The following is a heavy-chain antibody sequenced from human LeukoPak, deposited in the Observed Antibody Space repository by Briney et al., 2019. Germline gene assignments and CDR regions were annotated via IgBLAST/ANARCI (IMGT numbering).Heavy chain of an antibody. CDR3: ANGCGVGYCSSTSF. CDR2: IYYSGST. D-gene: IGHD2-2*01. CDR1: GGSISSSSYY. V-gene: IGHV4-39*07. J-gene: IGHJ4*02. Sequence: PSETLSLTCTVSGGSISSSSYYWGWIRQPPGKGLEWIGSIYYSGSTYYNPSLKSRVTISVDTSKNQFSLKLSSVTAADTAVYYCANGCGVGYCSSTSFWGQGTLVTVSS.